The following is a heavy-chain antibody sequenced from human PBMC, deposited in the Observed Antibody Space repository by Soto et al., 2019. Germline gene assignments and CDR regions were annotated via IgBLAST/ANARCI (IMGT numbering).Heavy chain of an antibody. V-gene: IGHV4-30-4*01. CDR2: VHYSGSV. CDR3: AREDDGGDRDYYGLDV. Sequence: PSETLSLTCTVSGGSISFDHYHWTWISQPPGKGLEWIGYVHYSGSVLYNPSLRSRVSISVDTSKNQFSLKLSSVTAADTAVYFCAREDDGGDRDYYGLDVWGQGTTVTVSS. J-gene: IGHJ6*02. CDR1: GGSISFDHYH. D-gene: IGHD2-21*02.